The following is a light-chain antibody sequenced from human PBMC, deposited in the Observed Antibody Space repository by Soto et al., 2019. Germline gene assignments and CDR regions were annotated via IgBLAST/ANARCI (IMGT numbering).Light chain of an antibody. CDR1: GSDIAVYDF. V-gene: IGLV2-8*01. CDR2: EVY. J-gene: IGLJ2*01. Sequence: QSVLPQPPSASGSPGQSGTISCAGTGSDIAVYDFVSWYQQHPDKAPKLIIYEVYKRPSGVPDRFSASKSGNTASLTVSGLQAEDEADYYCSSFAGDNTLVFGGGTKLTVL. CDR3: SSFAGDNTLV.